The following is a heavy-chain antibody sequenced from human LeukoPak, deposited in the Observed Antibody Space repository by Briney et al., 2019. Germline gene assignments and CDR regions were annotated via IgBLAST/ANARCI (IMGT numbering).Heavy chain of an antibody. D-gene: IGHD6-19*01. J-gene: IGHJ4*02. CDR2: ISGYNGDT. V-gene: IGHV1-18*01. Sequence: ASVKVSCKASGYTFDTYVISWVRQAPGQGLEWMGGISGYNGDTNYAQKFQGRVTMTTDTSTSTAYMEVRSLRSDDTAFYYCARAAAVAARLDYWGRGALVTVSS. CDR1: GYTFDTYV. CDR3: ARAAAVAARLDY.